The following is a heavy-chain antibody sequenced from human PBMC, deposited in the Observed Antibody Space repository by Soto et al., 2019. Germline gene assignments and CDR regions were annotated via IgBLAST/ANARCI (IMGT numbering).Heavy chain of an antibody. CDR3: ARHRIEVVWRGFDF. J-gene: IGHJ4*02. CDR2: SSYNGGT. D-gene: IGHD3-10*01. V-gene: IGHV4-39*01. Sequence: PSETLSLTCTVSTDSSSFTNSYWGWIRQPPGKGLQWIGSSSYNGGTFYNPSLKGRVVIPFDTSKKQSSLQVTSVTAAGTAVYFCARHRIEVVWRGFDFWGQGSPVTVSS. CDR1: TDSSSFTNSY.